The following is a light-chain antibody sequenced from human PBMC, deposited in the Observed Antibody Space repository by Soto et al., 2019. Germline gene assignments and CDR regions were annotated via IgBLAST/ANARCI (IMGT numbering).Light chain of an antibody. V-gene: IGKV3-15*01. CDR2: GAS. CDR3: HHYTNWPLT. J-gene: IGKJ4*01. CDR1: HSVSSR. Sequence: EIVMTQSPATLSVSPGERATLSCRASHSVSSRLAWYQQKPGQAPRLLIYGASTRATGLPARFSGSGSGTVFTLPISSLQSEDFAVYYCHHYTNWPLTFGGGTKVEI.